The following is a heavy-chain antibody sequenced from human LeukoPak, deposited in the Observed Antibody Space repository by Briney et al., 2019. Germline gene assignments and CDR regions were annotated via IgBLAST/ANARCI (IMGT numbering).Heavy chain of an antibody. D-gene: IGHD3-10*01. V-gene: IGHV1-58*01. CDR1: GFTFTSSA. CDR2: IVVGSGNT. Sequence: GASVKVSCKASGFTFTSSAVQWVRQARGQRLEWMGWIVVGSGNTNYAQKFQERVTITRDMSTSTAYMELSSLRSEDTAVYYCAADPPITMVRGVTRGGVWGKGTTVTVSS. J-gene: IGHJ6*04. CDR3: AADPPITMVRGVTRGGV.